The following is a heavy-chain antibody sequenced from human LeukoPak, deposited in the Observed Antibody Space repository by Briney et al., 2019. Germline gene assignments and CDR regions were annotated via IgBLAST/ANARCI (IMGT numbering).Heavy chain of an antibody. CDR1: GFTFSSYS. D-gene: IGHD2-15*01. CDR3: AKDSYMVAATLFDY. V-gene: IGHV3-23*01. J-gene: IGHJ4*02. CDR2: ISGSGGST. Sequence: GGSLRLSCAASGFTFSSYSMSWVRQAPGEGLEWVSAISGSGGSTYYADSVKGRFTISRDNSKNTLYLQMNSLRAEDTAVYYCAKDSYMVAATLFDYWGQGTLVTVSS.